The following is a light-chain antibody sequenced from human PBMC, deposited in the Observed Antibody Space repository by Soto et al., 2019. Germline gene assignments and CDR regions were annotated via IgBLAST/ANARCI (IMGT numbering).Light chain of an antibody. CDR1: QDISNY. CDR3: QQYDNPWT. CDR2: DAS. J-gene: IGKJ1*01. Sequence: DIQMTQSPSSLSASVGDRVTITCQASQDISNYLNWYQQKPGKAPNLLTYDASNLETGVPSRFSGSGSGTDFTFTISSLQPEDIATYYCQQYDNPWTFGQGTKVEIK. V-gene: IGKV1-33*01.